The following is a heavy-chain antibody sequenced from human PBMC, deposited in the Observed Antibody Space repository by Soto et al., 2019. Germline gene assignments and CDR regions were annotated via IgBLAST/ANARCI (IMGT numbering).Heavy chain of an antibody. J-gene: IGHJ4*02. Sequence: GGSLRLSCAASGFTLSSHWMSWVRQAPGKGLEWVANIKEDGSAKYYVDSVKGRFTISRDNAKNSLYLQMNSLRAEDTAVYYCVRVPYDQWGQGTLVTVSS. CDR1: GFTLSSHW. V-gene: IGHV3-7*04. CDR3: VRVPYDQ. CDR2: IKEDGSAK.